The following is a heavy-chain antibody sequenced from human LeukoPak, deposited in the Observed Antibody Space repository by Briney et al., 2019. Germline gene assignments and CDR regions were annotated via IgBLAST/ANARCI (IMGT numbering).Heavy chain of an antibody. D-gene: IGHD6-19*01. CDR1: GFTFSTYW. CDR2: INGEGRST. Sequence: GGSLRLSCAASGFTFSTYWMHWVRQAPGKGLVWVSRINGEGRSTSHADSVKGRFTISRDNAKNTLYLQMNSLRAGDTAVYYCAREANSGYSSGDDAFDIWGQGTMVTVSS. J-gene: IGHJ3*02. CDR3: AREANSGYSSGDDAFDI. V-gene: IGHV3-74*01.